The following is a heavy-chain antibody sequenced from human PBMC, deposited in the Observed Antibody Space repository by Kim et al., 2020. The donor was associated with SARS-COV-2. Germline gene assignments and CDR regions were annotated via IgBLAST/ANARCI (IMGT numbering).Heavy chain of an antibody. CDR3: AKVRYLVVKHYFDY. V-gene: IGHV3-23*01. Sequence: ADSVKGRFTISRDNSKNTLYLQMNSLRAEDTAVYYCAKVRYLVVKHYFDYWGQGTLVTVSS. D-gene: IGHD2-15*01. J-gene: IGHJ4*02.